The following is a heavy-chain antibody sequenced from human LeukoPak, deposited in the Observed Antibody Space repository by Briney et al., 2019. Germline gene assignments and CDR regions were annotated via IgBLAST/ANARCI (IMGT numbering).Heavy chain of an antibody. Sequence: PGRSLRLSCAASGFTFSNYAMHWVRQAPGKGLEWLAIISYDGSIRYYTDSVKGRFTVSRENSKNTVFLQMNSLRAEDTAVYYCSNDIVADEGGGYWGQGPLVSVPS. V-gene: IGHV3-30-3*02. D-gene: IGHD2-15*01. CDR1: GFTFSNYA. J-gene: IGHJ4*02. CDR3: SNDIVADEGGGY. CDR2: ISYDGSIR.